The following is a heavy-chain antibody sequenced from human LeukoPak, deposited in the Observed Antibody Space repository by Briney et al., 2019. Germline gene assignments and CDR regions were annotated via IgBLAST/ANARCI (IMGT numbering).Heavy chain of an antibody. J-gene: IGHJ4*02. CDR2: IYTGGST. Sequence: PSETLSLTCTVSGGSISSYYWSWIRQPAGKGLEWIGRIYTGGSTNYNPSLKSRVTMSVDTSKNQFSLKLSSVTAADTAVYYCARHTGSSSWYPLDYWGQGTLVTVSS. V-gene: IGHV4-4*07. D-gene: IGHD6-13*01. CDR3: ARHTGSSSWYPLDY. CDR1: GGSISSYY.